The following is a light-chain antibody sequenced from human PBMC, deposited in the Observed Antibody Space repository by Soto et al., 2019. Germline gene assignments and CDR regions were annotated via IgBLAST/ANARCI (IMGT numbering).Light chain of an antibody. CDR2: AAS. Sequence: DIQMTQSPSSLSASVGDRVTITCRASQSITNYLNWYQVKPGKAPNLLIYAASILQSGVPSRFTGSGSGTDFSLTISSLQPEDFATYYCQQTYTAPRYTFGQGNKLEIK. CDR3: QQTYTAPRYT. CDR1: QSITNY. V-gene: IGKV1-39*01. J-gene: IGKJ2*01.